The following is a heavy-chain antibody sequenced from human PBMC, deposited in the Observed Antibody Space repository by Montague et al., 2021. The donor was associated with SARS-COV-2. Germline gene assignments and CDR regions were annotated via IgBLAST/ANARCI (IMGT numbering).Heavy chain of an antibody. J-gene: IGHJ4*02. V-gene: IGHV4-34*01. CDR1: GGSFSGYS. CDR3: ARGARQGYGFRLGSFDY. D-gene: IGHD3-10*01. Sequence: SETLSLTCAVYGGSFSGYSWNWIRQPPGKGLEWIVEINHGGSTNYNPSLKSRVTMSVDTSKNQFSLKLSSVTAADTAVYYCARGARQGYGFRLGSFDYWGQGTLVTVSS. CDR2: INHGGST.